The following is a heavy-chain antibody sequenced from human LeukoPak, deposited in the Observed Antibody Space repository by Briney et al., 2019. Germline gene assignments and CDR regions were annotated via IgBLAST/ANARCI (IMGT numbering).Heavy chain of an antibody. Sequence: PGGSLRLSCAASGFTFSSDGTLWVRQAPGKGLEWVAVISYDGSNKYYADSVKGRFTISRDNSKNTLYLQMNSLRAEDTAAYYCAKTAKVKQWLERFDYWGQGTLVTVSS. CDR2: ISYDGSNK. CDR1: GFTFSSDG. D-gene: IGHD6-19*01. J-gene: IGHJ4*02. CDR3: AKTAKVKQWLERFDY. V-gene: IGHV3-30*18.